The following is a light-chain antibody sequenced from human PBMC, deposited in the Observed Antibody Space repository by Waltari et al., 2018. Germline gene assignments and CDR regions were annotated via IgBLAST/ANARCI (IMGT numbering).Light chain of an antibody. CDR3: QHYSSYPYT. CDR2: KAS. Sequence: QLTQSPSTLSASVGDRVTITCRASQSVSHWLSWYQEQPGKAPKLLIYKASGLENGVPSRFSGSGSETEFSLTISGLQPDDFATYYCQHYSSYPYTFGQGTRLEIK. CDR1: QSVSHW. J-gene: IGKJ2*01. V-gene: IGKV1-5*03.